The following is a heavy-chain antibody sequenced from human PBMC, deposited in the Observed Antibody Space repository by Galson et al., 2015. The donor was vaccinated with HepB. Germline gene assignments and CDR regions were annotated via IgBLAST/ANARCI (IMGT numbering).Heavy chain of an antibody. D-gene: IGHD6-19*01. CDR1: GYSCTNYW. V-gene: IGHV5-10-1*01. CDR3: AQWLDAFDY. J-gene: IGHJ4*02. CDR2: LDPSDSYS. Sequence: QSGAEVKKPVESLRISCQGSGYSCTNYWIGWVRQVPGKGLEWMGKLDPSDSYSKYSPSFQGHVTISLDKSISTGYLQWSSLKASDTAMYYCAQWLDAFDYWGQGTLVTVSS.